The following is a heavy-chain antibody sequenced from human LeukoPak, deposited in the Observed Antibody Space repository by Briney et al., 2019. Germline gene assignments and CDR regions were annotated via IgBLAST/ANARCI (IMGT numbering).Heavy chain of an antibody. CDR2: TYYRSKWYN. CDR1: VESLSRITAA. J-gene: IGHJ4*02. D-gene: IGHD2-2*01. CDR3: ASAPLYQVLDYYFDY. V-gene: IGHV6-1*01. Sequence: SQTLSPTCAMSVESLSRITAAWDWIRQSPSRGLEWLGRTYYRSKWYNDYAASVKSRITINPDTSKNQCSLHLNVVTPEDTPESYCASAPLYQVLDYYFDYWGQGTLVTVSS.